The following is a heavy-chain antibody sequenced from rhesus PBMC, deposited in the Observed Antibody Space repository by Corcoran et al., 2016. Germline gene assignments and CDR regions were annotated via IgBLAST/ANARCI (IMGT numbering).Heavy chain of an antibody. J-gene: IGHJ4*01. D-gene: IGHD3-3*01. CDR3: ARKLRVFGVPTALDY. V-gene: IGHV4-76*01. CDR1: VGSLTGGYV. Sequence: QVQLQESGPGLLQPSETLSLTCAVSVGSLTGGYVCGWILQPPGQRLDWIGRIYSSSGNTNYNPSLKSRATISTDTSKNQFSLKLSSVTAADTAVYYCARKLRVFGVPTALDYWGQGVLVTVSS. CDR2: IYSSSGNT.